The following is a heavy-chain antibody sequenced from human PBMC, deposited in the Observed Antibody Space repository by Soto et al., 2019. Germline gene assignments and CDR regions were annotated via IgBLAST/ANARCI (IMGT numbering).Heavy chain of an antibody. CDR1: GGTFSSYA. CDR2: IIPIFGTA. V-gene: IGHV1-69*13. J-gene: IGHJ5*02. CDR3: ARDFDYGGDYNWFDP. D-gene: IGHD4-17*01. Sequence: SVKVSCKASGGTFSSYAISWVRQAPGQGLEWMGGIIPIFGTANYAQKFQGRVTITADESTSTAYMELSSLRSEDTAVYYCARDFDYGGDYNWFDPWGQGTLVTVSS.